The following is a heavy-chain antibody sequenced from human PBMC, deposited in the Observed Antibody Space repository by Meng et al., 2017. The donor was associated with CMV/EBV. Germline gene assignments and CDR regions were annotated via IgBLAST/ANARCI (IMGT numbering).Heavy chain of an antibody. J-gene: IGHJ4*02. V-gene: IGHV3-9*01. CDR1: GFTFDDYA. CDR2: ISWNSGSI. CDR3: AKSQSYYYGSGSDHFDY. Sequence: SLKISCAASGFTFDDYAMHWVRHAPGKGLEWGSGISWNSGSICNVDFVKGRFIISRDNAKNSLYLQMNGQRAEDTALYYCAKSQSYYYGSGSDHFDYWGQGTLVTVSS. D-gene: IGHD3-10*01.